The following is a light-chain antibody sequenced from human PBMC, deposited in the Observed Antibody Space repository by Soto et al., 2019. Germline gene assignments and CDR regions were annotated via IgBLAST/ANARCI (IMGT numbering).Light chain of an antibody. CDR3: SSYTSSSTPLYV. CDR1: SSDVGGYNY. Sequence: QSALTQPASVSGSPGQSITISCTGTSSDVGGYNYVSWYQQHPGKAPKLMIYDVSNRPSGVSNRFSGSKSGNTASLTFSGLQAEDEADYYCSSYTSSSTPLYVFGTGTKLTVL. J-gene: IGLJ1*01. V-gene: IGLV2-14*01. CDR2: DVS.